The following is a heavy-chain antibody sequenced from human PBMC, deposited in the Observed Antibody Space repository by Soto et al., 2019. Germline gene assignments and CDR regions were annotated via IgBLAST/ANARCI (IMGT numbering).Heavy chain of an antibody. V-gene: IGHV1-8*01. CDR2: MNPNSGNT. J-gene: IGHJ5*02. Sequence: GASVKVSCKASGYTFTSYDINWVRQATGQGLECMGWMNPNSGNTGYAQKFQGRVTMTRNTSISTAYMELSSLRSEDTAVYYCARGGYYYDSSGYYSYGWFDPWGQGTLVTVSS. D-gene: IGHD3-22*01. CDR1: GYTFTSYD. CDR3: ARGGYYYDSSGYYSYGWFDP.